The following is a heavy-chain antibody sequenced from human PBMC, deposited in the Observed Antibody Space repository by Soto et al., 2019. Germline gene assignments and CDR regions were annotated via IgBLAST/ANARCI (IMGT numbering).Heavy chain of an antibody. CDR2: IYYSGST. CDR1: GGSISSGGYY. Sequence: TSETLSLTCTVSGGSISSGGYYWSWIRQHPEKGLEWIGYIYYSGSTYYNPSLKSRVTISVDTSKNQFSLKLSSVTAADTAVYYCARGRGFTDYDFWSGPSENNWFDPWGRGTLVTVSS. D-gene: IGHD3-3*01. J-gene: IGHJ5*02. CDR3: ARGRGFTDYDFWSGPSENNWFDP. V-gene: IGHV4-31*03.